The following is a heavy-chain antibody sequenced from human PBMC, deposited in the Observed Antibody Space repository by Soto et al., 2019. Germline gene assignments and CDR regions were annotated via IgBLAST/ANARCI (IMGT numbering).Heavy chain of an antibody. Sequence: ASVKVSCKASGYTFTGYYMHWVRQAPGQGLEWMGWINPNSGGTNYAQKFQGWVTMTRDTSISTAYMELSRLRCDDTAVYYCGRIMYSGYDIGAFDIWGQRTMVTV. CDR2: INPNSGGT. CDR1: GYTFTGYY. CDR3: GRIMYSGYDIGAFDI. D-gene: IGHD5-12*01. J-gene: IGHJ3*02. V-gene: IGHV1-2*04.